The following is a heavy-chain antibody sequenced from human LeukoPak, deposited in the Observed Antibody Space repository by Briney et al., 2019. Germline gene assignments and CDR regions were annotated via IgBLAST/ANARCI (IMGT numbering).Heavy chain of an antibody. CDR1: GGTFSSYA. CDR2: IIPIFGTA. Sequence: SVKVSCKASGGTFSSYAISWVRQAPGQGVEWMGRIIPIFGTANYAQKFQGRVTITTDESTSTAYMELSSLRSEDTAVYYCARDRSYYDSSGFLDYWGQGTLVTVSS. J-gene: IGHJ4*02. D-gene: IGHD3-22*01. V-gene: IGHV1-69*05. CDR3: ARDRSYYDSSGFLDY.